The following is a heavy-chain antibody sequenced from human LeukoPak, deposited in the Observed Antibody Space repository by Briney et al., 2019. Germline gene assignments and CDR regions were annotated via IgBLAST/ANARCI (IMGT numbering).Heavy chain of an antibody. V-gene: IGHV1-8*01. CDR1: GYPFSNYD. Sequence: ASVTVSCKASGYPFSNYDINWVRQAPGQGLEWMGWMNPKSGNTGYGQKFQGRVTMTRDTSITTAYMELRGLRSDDTAVYYYTKASVAFGTIDPWGQGTLVIVSS. CDR2: MNPKSGNT. J-gene: IGHJ5*02. CDR3: TKASVAFGTIDP. D-gene: IGHD3-10*01.